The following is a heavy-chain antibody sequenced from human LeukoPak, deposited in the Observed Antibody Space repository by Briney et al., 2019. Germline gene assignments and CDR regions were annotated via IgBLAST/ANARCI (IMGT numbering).Heavy chain of an antibody. CDR2: IYYSGST. CDR1: GGSISSGGYY. J-gene: IGHJ4*02. CDR3: AKGTTVTTDYFDY. D-gene: IGHD4-17*01. Sequence: SQTLSLTCTVSGGSISSGGYYWSWIRQHPGKGLEWIGYIYYSGSTYYNPSLKSRVTISVDTSKNQFSLKLSSVTAADTAVYYCAKGTTVTTDYFDYWGQGTLVTVSS. V-gene: IGHV4-31*03.